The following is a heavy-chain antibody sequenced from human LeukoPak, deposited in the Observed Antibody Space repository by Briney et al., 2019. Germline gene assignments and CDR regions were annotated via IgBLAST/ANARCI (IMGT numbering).Heavy chain of an antibody. V-gene: IGHV4-59*12. Sequence: SETLSLTCTVSGGSISSYYWSWIRQPPGKGLEWIGYIYYSGSTNYNPSLKSRVAISLDKSTNQFSLRLTSVTAADTAMYFCAREEMPGKFDYWGQGTLVTVSS. J-gene: IGHJ4*02. CDR1: GGSISSYY. D-gene: IGHD1-26*01. CDR2: IYYSGST. CDR3: AREEMPGKFDY.